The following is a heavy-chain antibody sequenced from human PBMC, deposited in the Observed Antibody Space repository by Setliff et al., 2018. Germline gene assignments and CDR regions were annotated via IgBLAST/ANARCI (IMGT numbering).Heavy chain of an antibody. V-gene: IGHV3-23*01. J-gene: IGHJ6*02. CDR2: ISGSGGST. CDR3: ARDHVYGSQYYYYYYGMDV. Sequence: GGSLRLSCVASGFTFSSYAMSWVRQAPGKGLEWVSGISGSGGSTNYADSVKGRFTISRDNSKNTLYLQMNSLRAEDTAVYYCARDHVYGSQYYYYYYGMDVWGQGTTVTVSS. D-gene: IGHD3-10*01. CDR1: GFTFSSYA.